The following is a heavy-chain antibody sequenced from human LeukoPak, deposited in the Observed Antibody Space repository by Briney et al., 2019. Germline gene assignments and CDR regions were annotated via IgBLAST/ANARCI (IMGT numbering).Heavy chain of an antibody. V-gene: IGHV3-66*01. J-gene: IGHJ4*02. CDR1: GFTVSSNY. D-gene: IGHD3-22*01. CDR3: ARSTNSSGYYSFGY. Sequence: GGSLRLSCAASGFTVSSNYMSWVRQAPGKGLEWVSVIYSGGSTYYADSVKGRFTIPRDNSKNTLYLQMNSLRAEDTAVYYCARSTNSSGYYSFGYWGQGTLVTVSS. CDR2: IYSGGST.